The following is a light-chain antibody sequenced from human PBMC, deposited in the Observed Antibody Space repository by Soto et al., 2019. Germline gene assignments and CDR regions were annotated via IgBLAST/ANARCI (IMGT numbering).Light chain of an antibody. Sequence: EIVMTQSPATLSVSPGERATLSWRASQSISNNLAWYQHKPGQAPRLLIYGASTRATGIPAKFSGSGSGTEFTVTISSLQSEDFAVYYCQQYNGFPWTFGQGTKVEIK. J-gene: IGKJ1*01. V-gene: IGKV3-15*01. CDR2: GAS. CDR1: QSISNN. CDR3: QQYNGFPWT.